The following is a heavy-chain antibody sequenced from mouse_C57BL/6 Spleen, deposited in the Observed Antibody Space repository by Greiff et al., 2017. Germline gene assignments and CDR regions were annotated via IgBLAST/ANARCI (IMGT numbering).Heavy chain of an antibody. D-gene: IGHD1-1*02. Sequence: QVQLKQPGAELVMPGASVKLSCKASGYTFTSYWMHWVKQRPGQGLEWIGEIDPSDSYTNYNQKFKGKSTLTVDKSSSTAYMQLSSLTSEDSAVYYCARNYHSWFAYWGQGTLVTVSA. V-gene: IGHV1-69*01. J-gene: IGHJ3*01. CDR3: ARNYHSWFAY. CDR1: GYTFTSYW. CDR2: IDPSDSYT.